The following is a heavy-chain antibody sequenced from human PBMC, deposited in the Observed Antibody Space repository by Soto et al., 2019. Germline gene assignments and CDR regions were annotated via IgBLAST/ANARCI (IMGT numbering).Heavy chain of an antibody. D-gene: IGHD6-13*01. V-gene: IGHV4-59*01. J-gene: IGHJ4*02. CDR2: IHYSGTT. Sequence: SETLSLTCTVSGGSMRNYFCTWIRQPPGKGLEWIGYIHYSGTTSFFPSYNPSLRSRVTISEDTSKNQFSLKLLSVTTADTAVYFCAAGEASSRNLAPYYLDFWGQGTLVTVSS. CDR1: GGSMRNYF. CDR3: AAGEASSRNLAPYYLDF.